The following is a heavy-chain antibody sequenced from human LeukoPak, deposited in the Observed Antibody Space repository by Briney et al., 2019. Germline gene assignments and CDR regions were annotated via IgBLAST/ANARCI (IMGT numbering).Heavy chain of an antibody. D-gene: IGHD5-18*01. CDR1: GGSISSSSYY. CDR2: IYYSGST. J-gene: IGHJ4*02. V-gene: IGHV4-39*01. CDR3: ARGFTAMVNFDY. Sequence: SETLSLTCTVPGGSISSSSYYWGWIRQPPGKGLEWIGSIYYSGSTYYNPSLKSRVTISVDTSKNQFSLKLSSVTAADTAVYYCARGFTAMVNFDYWGQGTLVTVSS.